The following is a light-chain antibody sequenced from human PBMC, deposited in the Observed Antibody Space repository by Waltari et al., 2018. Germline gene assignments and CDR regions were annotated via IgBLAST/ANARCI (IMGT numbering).Light chain of an antibody. CDR1: QSVLYSSNNKNY. V-gene: IGKV4-1*01. J-gene: IGKJ1*01. Sequence: DIVMTQSPDSLAVSLGERATINCKSSQSVLYSSNNKNYLAWYQQKPEQPPKLLIYWASTRESWVTDVFSGSGYGTDFTLTISRLQAEDVEVYYCQQYHSTPWAFGQGTKVEIK. CDR3: QQYHSTPWA. CDR2: WAS.